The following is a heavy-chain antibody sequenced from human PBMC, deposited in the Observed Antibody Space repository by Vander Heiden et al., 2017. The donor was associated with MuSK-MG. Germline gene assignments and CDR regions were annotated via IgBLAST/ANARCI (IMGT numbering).Heavy chain of an antibody. CDR2: ISGSGGST. J-gene: IGHJ4*02. CDR1: GFTFSSYA. CDR3: AKEGYYSGAFLRPFDH. V-gene: IGHV3-23*04. Sequence: EVQLVESGGGLVQPGGSLSLSCAASGFTFSSYAMSWVRQAPGEGLEWVSAISGSGGSTYYADSVKGRFTISRDNSKNTLYLQMNSLRAEDTAVYYCAKEGYYSGAFLRPFDHWGQGTLVTVSS. D-gene: IGHD2-15*01.